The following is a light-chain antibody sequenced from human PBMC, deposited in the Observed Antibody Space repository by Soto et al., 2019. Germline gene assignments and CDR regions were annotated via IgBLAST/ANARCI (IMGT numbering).Light chain of an antibody. CDR3: QQYDKWPTWT. Sequence: IVFTHSPATLSASPGYGATHSSGSSPSVSRDLAWYQQKPGQAPRLLVYGASTRAPSIPARFSGSGSGTDFTLTISSLQAEDFAVYYCQQYDKWPTWTFGQGTKV. J-gene: IGKJ1*01. CDR1: PSVSRD. CDR2: GAS. V-gene: IGKV3-15*01.